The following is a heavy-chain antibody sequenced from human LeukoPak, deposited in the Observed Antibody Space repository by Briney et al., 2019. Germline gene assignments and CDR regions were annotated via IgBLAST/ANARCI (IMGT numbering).Heavy chain of an antibody. D-gene: IGHD6-19*01. CDR3: ARGGTPGYSSGRIDY. CDR2: IYSAGNT. CDR1: GFTVSSNY. Sequence: GGSLRLSCVASGFTVSSNYMSWVRQAPGKGLEWVSVIYSAGNTYYADSVKGRFTISRHNSENTLYLHMNSLRVEDTAVYFCARGGTPGYSSGRIDYWGQGTLVTVPS. J-gene: IGHJ4*02. V-gene: IGHV3-53*04.